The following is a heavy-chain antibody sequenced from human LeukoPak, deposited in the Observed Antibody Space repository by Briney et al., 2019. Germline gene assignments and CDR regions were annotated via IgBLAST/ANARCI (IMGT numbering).Heavy chain of an antibody. CDR1: GGSISSSSYY. CDR2: IYYTGST. CDR3: ATLTGYSSESWFDP. V-gene: IGHV4-39*06. J-gene: IGHJ5*02. Sequence: SETLSLTCTVSGGSISSSSYYWGWIRQPPGKGLEWIGCIYYTGSTYYNPSLKSRVTISVDTSKNQFPLKLSSVTAADTAVYYCATLTGYSSESWFDPWGQGILVTVSS. D-gene: IGHD3-9*01.